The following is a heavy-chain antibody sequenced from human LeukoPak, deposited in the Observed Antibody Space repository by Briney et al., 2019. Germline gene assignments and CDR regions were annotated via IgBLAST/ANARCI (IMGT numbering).Heavy chain of an antibody. CDR3: AKDRSSSWSFDY. CDR2: MAYDGSNE. CDR1: GFTFSSYG. Sequence: GSLRLSCAASGFTFSSYGMHWVRQAPGKGLEWVAVMAYDGSNEYYADSVKGRFTISRDNSKNTLYLQMNSLRTEDTAVYYCAKDRSSSWSFDYWGQGTLVTVSS. D-gene: IGHD6-13*01. J-gene: IGHJ4*02. V-gene: IGHV3-30*18.